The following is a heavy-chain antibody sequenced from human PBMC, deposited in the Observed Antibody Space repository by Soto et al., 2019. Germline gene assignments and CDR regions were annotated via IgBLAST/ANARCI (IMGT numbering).Heavy chain of an antibody. CDR1: GFNFNDHG. V-gene: IGHV3-9*01. J-gene: IGHJ6*03. D-gene: IGHD3-10*01. CDR3: AKEDSGFSGYMDV. Sequence: EVQLVESGGGLVQPGRSLRLSCIASGFNFNDHGMHWVRQAPGKGLEWVSGITWHSDGMGYADSVKGRFTISRDNAKNSLYLQMNSLRVGDTALFYCAKEDSGFSGYMDVWGKGTTVTVSS. CDR2: ITWHSDGM.